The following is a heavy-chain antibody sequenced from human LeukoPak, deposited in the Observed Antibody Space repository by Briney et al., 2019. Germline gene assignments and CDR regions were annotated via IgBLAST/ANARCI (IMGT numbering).Heavy chain of an antibody. Sequence: ASVKVSCKASGYTFTGYYMHWVRQAPGQGLEWMGWINPNSGATNYALEFQGRVTMTRDTSITTAYMELSRLRSDVTAVYYCAVLKYPVVWGQGTLVTVSS. CDR3: AVLKYPVV. D-gene: IGHD3-22*01. V-gene: IGHV1-2*02. CDR1: GYTFTGYY. J-gene: IGHJ4*02. CDR2: INPNSGAT.